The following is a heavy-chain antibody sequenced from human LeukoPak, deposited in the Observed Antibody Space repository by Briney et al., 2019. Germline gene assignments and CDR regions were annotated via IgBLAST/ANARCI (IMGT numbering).Heavy chain of an antibody. V-gene: IGHV3-23*01. J-gene: IGHJ6*02. CDR1: GFTFSSYA. CDR3: AKGDILTMYYYYGMDV. Sequence: PGGSLSLSCAASGFTFSSYAMSWVRQAPGKGLEWVSAISGSGGSTYYADSVKGRFTISRDNSKNTLYLQMNSLRAEDPAVYYCAKGDILTMYYYYGMDVWGQGTTVTVSS. D-gene: IGHD3-9*01. CDR2: ISGSGGST.